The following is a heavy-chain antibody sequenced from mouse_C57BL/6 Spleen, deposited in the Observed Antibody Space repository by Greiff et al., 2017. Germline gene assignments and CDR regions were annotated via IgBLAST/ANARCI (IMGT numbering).Heavy chain of an antibody. D-gene: IGHD2-3*01. CDR3: ARPIYDGYNYAMDY. CDR1: GYTFTSYW. J-gene: IGHJ4*01. CDR2: IHPNSGST. Sequence: VQLQQPGAELVKPGASVKLSCKASGYTFTSYWMHWVKQRPGQGLEWIGMIHPNSGSTNYNEKFKSKATLTVDKATSTAYLQLSSLTSEDSAVYYWARPIYDGYNYAMDYWGQGTSVTVSS. V-gene: IGHV1-64*01.